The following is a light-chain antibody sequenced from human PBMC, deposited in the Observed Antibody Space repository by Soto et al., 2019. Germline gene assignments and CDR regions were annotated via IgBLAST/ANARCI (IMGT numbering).Light chain of an antibody. CDR1: QSISSW. Sequence: DVQMTQSPSTLSASVGDRVTITCRASQSISSWLAWYQQKPGKAPKLLIYDASSLESGVPSRFSGSGSGTEFTLTISSLQPDDFATYYCQQYNSYSPITFGGRTKVDIK. CDR2: DAS. J-gene: IGKJ4*01. CDR3: QQYNSYSPIT. V-gene: IGKV1-5*01.